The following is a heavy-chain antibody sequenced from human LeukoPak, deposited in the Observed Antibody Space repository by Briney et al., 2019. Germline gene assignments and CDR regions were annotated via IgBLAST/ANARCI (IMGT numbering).Heavy chain of an antibody. Sequence: SESLSLTCTVSGGSISSYYWSWIRQPPGKGLEWSGRIYTSWTTNYNPSLKSRITMSVDTSKNQFSLKLSSVTAADTAVYYCAARTWGPDSGYDDYWGQGTLVTVSS. CDR2: IYTSWTT. J-gene: IGHJ4*02. CDR1: GGSISSYY. V-gene: IGHV4-4*07. CDR3: AARTWGPDSGYDDY. D-gene: IGHD5-12*01.